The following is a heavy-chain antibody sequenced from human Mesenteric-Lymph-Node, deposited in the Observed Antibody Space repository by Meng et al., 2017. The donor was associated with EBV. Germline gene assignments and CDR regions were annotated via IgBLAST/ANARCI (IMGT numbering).Heavy chain of an antibody. CDR1: GGSFSGYY. V-gene: IGHV4-34*01. J-gene: IGHJ4*02. Sequence: QVQLQHGGAGLLKPSETLSLTCAVYGGSFSGYYWSWIRQPPGKGLEWIGEINHSGSTNYNPSLKSRVTISVDTSKNQFSLKLSSVTAADTAVYYCARFGAILRGFDYWGQGTLVTVSS. D-gene: IGHD3-10*01. CDR3: ARFGAILRGFDY. CDR2: INHSGST.